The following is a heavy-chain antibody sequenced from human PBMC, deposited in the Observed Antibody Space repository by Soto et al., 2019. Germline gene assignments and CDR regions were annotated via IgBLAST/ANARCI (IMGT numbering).Heavy chain of an antibody. V-gene: IGHV4-39*01. CDR1: GGSITSSSYY. CDR3: ASGDYYDSGSYVDY. J-gene: IGHJ4*01. CDR2: IYYSGST. D-gene: IGHD3-10*01. Sequence: SETLSLTCTVSGGSITSSSYYWGWIRQPPGKGLEWIGNIYYSGSTYYNPSLNSRVTTSVDTSKNQFSLKLSSVTATDTAIYYCASGDYYDSGSYVDYWGHGALVTVSS.